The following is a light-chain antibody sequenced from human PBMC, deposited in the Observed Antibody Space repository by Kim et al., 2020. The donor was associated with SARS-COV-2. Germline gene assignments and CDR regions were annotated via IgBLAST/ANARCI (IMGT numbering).Light chain of an antibody. J-gene: IGLJ1*01. CDR2: RNN. CDR1: SSNIGSNT. CDR3: AAWDDSLNGSV. V-gene: IGLV1-44*01. Sequence: QSVLTQPPSASGTPGQRVTISCSGGSSNIGSNTVNWYQQLPGTAPKHLIYRNNKRPSGGPDRFSGSKSGTSASLAISGLQSEDEADYYCAAWDDSLNGSVFGTGTKVTVL.